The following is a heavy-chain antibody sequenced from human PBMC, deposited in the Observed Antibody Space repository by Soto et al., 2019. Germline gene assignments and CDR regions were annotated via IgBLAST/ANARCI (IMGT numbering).Heavy chain of an antibody. CDR2: ISSRSDI. CDR1: GFTFSNFS. CDR3: AREHTAWPLAYGLDV. D-gene: IGHD2-21*02. Sequence: PGGSLRLSCVGSGFTFSNFSINWVRQAPGKGLEWVSSISSRSDIYYADSLKGRFTISRDNAKNSVSLQMNSLRAEDTAVYYCAREHTAWPLAYGLDVWGQGTTVTVSS. V-gene: IGHV3-21*01. J-gene: IGHJ6*02.